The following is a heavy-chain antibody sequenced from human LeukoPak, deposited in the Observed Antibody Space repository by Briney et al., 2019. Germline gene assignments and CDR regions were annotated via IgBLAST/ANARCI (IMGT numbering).Heavy chain of an antibody. V-gene: IGHV3-23*01. D-gene: IGHD2-15*01. J-gene: IGHJ4*02. CDR1: GFIFSTHA. CDR3: ARGYCSGGSCTWGLFDS. Sequence: GGSLRLSCVASGFIFSTHAMSWVRLAPGRGLEWVSTISDGGGSTYYTESVKGRFTISRDNSKSTLSLQMKSLRVEDTALYYCARGYCSGGSCTWGLFDSWGQGTLVTVSS. CDR2: ISDGGGST.